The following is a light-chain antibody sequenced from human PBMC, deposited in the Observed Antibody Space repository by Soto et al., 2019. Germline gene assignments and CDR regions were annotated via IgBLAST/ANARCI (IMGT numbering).Light chain of an antibody. CDR3: QHYNSYSEA. Sequence: EIVLTQSPDTLSLSPGERATLSCRASQSVSSSYLAWYQKKPGQAPRLLIYGASSRATGIPDRFSGSGSGTDFTLTISSLEPEDFAIYYCQHYNSYSEAFGQGTKVELK. CDR2: GAS. CDR1: QSVSSSY. J-gene: IGKJ1*01. V-gene: IGKV3-20*01.